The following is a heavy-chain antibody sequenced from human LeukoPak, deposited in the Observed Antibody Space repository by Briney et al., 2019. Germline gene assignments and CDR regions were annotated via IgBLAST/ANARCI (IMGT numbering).Heavy chain of an antibody. V-gene: IGHV3-11*05. CDR1: GFTFSDYY. CDR3: TRVRSSGSPLDY. J-gene: IGHJ4*02. D-gene: IGHD3-10*01. CDR2: ISKSSSST. Sequence: GGSLRLSCAASGFTFSDYYMSWIRQAPGKGLEWVSYISKSSSSTNYADSVKGRFSISRDNAKNSLYLQLNSLTVEDTAVYYCTRVRSSGSPLDYWGQGTLVTVSS.